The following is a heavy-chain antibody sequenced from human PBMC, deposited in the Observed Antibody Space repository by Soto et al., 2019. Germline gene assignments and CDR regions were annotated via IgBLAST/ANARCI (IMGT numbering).Heavy chain of an antibody. Sequence: GGSLRLSCAASGFTFISYAMRWVRQAPGKGLEWVSAISGSGDSTYYADSVKGRFTISRDNSKNTVYLQMNSLRGEDTAVYYCARRGSGSYYDYWGQGTLVTAPQ. CDR1: GFTFISYA. CDR3: ARRGSGSYYDY. CDR2: ISGSGDST. V-gene: IGHV3-23*01. D-gene: IGHD1-26*01. J-gene: IGHJ4*02.